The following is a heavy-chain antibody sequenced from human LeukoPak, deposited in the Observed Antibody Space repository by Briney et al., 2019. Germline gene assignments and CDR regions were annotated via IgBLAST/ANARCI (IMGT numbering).Heavy chain of an antibody. CDR1: GYSFASYW. V-gene: IGHV5-51*01. J-gene: IGHJ4*02. CDR3: AREPDSSGYSFDY. D-gene: IGHD3-22*01. Sequence: PGESLKISCKGSGYSFASYWIAWVRQMPGKGLEWMGFIYPGDSDTRYSPSFQGQVTISADKSTTTAHLQWSSLKASDTAMYYCAREPDSSGYSFDYWGQGTLVTVSS. CDR2: IYPGDSDT.